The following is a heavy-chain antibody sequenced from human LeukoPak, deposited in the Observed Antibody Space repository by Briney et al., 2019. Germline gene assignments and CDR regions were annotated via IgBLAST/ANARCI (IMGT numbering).Heavy chain of an antibody. J-gene: IGHJ4*02. Sequence: ASVRVSCKASGGTFSSYAISWVRQAPGQGLEWMGGIIPIFGTTNYAQKFQGRVTITADESTSTAYMELSSLRSEDMAVYYCARNVPGTGDFDYWGQGTLVTVSS. CDR2: IIPIFGTT. CDR3: ARNVPGTGDFDY. V-gene: IGHV1-69*13. D-gene: IGHD7-27*01. CDR1: GGTFSSYA.